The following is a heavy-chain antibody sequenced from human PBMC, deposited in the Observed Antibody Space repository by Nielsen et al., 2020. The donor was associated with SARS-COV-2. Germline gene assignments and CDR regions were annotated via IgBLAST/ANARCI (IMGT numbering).Heavy chain of an antibody. J-gene: IGHJ3*02. Sequence: WIRQPPGKGLEWVANINPTGSDKNYVDSVKGRFSISRDNAKNSLYLQMSSLRAEDTALYHCARDFSRISSLVVTNDAFDIWGQGTMVTVSS. V-gene: IGHV3-7*03. CDR2: INPTGSDK. CDR3: ARDFSRISSLVVTNDAFDI. D-gene: IGHD2-2*01.